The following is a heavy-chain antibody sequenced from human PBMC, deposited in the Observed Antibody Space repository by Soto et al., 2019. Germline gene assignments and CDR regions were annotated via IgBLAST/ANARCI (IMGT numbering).Heavy chain of an antibody. CDR3: AKDRYGYNSPFDY. CDR2: ISYDGSNK. Sequence: AGGSLRLSCAASGFTFSSYGMHWVRQAPGKGLEWVAVISYDGSNKYYADSVKGRFTISRDNSKNTLYLQMNSLRAEDTAVYYCAKDRYGYNSPFDYWGQGTLVTVSS. CDR1: GFTFSSYG. J-gene: IGHJ4*02. V-gene: IGHV3-30*18. D-gene: IGHD5-12*01.